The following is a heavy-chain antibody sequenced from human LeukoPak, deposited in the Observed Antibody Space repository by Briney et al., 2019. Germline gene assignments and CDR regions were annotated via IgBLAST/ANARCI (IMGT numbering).Heavy chain of an antibody. CDR2: IYPGDSDT. V-gene: IGHV5-51*01. Sequence: GESLKISCKGSGYSFTSYWIGWVRQMPGKGLEWMGIIYPGDSDTRYSPSFQGQVTISADKSISTAYLQWSSLKASDTAMYYCARRLTTGTNTGSYWYFDLWGRGTLVTVSS. CDR1: GYSFTSYW. D-gene: IGHD4-17*01. J-gene: IGHJ2*01. CDR3: ARRLTTGTNTGSYWYFDL.